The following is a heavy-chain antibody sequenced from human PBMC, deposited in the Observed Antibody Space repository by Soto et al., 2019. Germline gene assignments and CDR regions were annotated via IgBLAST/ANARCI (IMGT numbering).Heavy chain of an antibody. CDR2: IIPIFGTA. V-gene: IGHV1-69*13. Sequence: SVKVSCKASGGTFSSYAISWVRQAPGQGLERMGGIIPIFGTANYAQKFQGRVTITADESTSTAYMELSSLRSEDTAVYYCASIPGYGGNSDWYFDLWGRGTLVTVPQ. CDR1: GGTFSSYA. CDR3: ASIPGYGGNSDWYFDL. J-gene: IGHJ2*01. D-gene: IGHD2-21*02.